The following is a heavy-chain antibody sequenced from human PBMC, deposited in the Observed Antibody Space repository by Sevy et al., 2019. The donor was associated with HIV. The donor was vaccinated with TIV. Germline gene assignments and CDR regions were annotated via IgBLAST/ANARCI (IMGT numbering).Heavy chain of an antibody. CDR2: IYTGDSDT. CDR1: GYSFTSYW. Sequence: GESLKISCKGSGYSFTSYWIGWVRQMPGKGLEWMGIIYTGDSDTTYSPSFQGQVTISADKSISTAYLQWSSLKASDTAMYYSARRGIVVVTPFDIWGQGTMVTVSS. V-gene: IGHV5-51*01. J-gene: IGHJ3*02. D-gene: IGHD3-22*01. CDR3: ARRGIVVVTPFDI.